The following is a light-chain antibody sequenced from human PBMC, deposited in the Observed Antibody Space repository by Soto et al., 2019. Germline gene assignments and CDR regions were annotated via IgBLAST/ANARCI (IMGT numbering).Light chain of an antibody. Sequence: QSALTQPPSVSGAPGQRVTISCTGTSSNIGAGYGVHWYIQLPGTAPKLLVYGDSNRPSGVADRFSGSKSDTSTSLAITGLRAEDEADDYCQSYESSLSGVIFGGGTKLTVL. J-gene: IGLJ2*01. CDR2: GDS. V-gene: IGLV1-40*01. CDR1: SSNIGAGYG. CDR3: QSYESSLSGVI.